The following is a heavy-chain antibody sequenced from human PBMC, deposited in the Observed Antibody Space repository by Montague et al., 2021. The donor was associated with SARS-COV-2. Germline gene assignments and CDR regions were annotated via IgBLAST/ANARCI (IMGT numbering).Heavy chain of an antibody. CDR1: GGSISDSSDY. J-gene: IGHJ4*02. CDR2: ADYSGNS. D-gene: IGHD5-18*01. CDR3: ARREYSYGWGD. V-gene: IGHV4-39*01. Sequence: SETLSLTCTVTGGSISDSSDYWGWIRQPPGKGLEWLASADYSGNSYYSPSLMSRLTLFVDTSKNQFSLKLNSVTATDTALYYCARREYSYGWGDWGQGTLVTVSS.